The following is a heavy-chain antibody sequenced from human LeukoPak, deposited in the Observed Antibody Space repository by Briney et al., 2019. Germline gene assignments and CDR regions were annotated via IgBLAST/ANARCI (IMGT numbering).Heavy chain of an antibody. Sequence: PSETLSLTCTVSGGSISSHYWSWIRQPAGKGLEWIGRIYTSGSTNYNPSLKSRVTMSVDTSKNQFSLKLSSVTAADTAVYYCARDGPSYGHANWFDPWGQGTLVTVSS. V-gene: IGHV4-4*07. CDR2: IYTSGST. J-gene: IGHJ5*02. D-gene: IGHD5-18*01. CDR3: ARDGPSYGHANWFDP. CDR1: GGSISSHY.